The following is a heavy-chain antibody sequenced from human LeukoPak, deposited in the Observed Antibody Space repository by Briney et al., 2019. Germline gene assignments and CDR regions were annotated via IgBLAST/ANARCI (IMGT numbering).Heavy chain of an antibody. J-gene: IGHJ3*02. D-gene: IGHD4/OR15-4a*01. Sequence: GASVKVSCKASGGTLIGYGITWVRQAPGQGLEWMGRIIPVLGIPNYAQKFQGRVTITADKSTSTAYMELSSPRSEDTAVYYCAREGSGTVLTVPWAFDIWGQGTMVTVSS. CDR1: GGTLIGYG. V-gene: IGHV1-69*04. CDR3: AREGSGTVLTVPWAFDI. CDR2: IIPVLGIP.